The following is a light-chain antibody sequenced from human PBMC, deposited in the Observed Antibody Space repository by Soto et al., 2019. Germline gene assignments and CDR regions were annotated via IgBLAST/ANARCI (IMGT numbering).Light chain of an antibody. V-gene: IGLV2-14*01. CDR2: DVS. Sequence: QSALTQPASVSGSPGQSITISCSGTSSDVGGYNSVSWYQQHPGKVPKLMIYDVSNRSSGVSNRFSGSKSGNTASLTISGLQAEDEADYYCSSYTSTSTLVFGGGTKLTVL. CDR3: SSYTSTSTLV. J-gene: IGLJ2*01. CDR1: SSDVGGYNS.